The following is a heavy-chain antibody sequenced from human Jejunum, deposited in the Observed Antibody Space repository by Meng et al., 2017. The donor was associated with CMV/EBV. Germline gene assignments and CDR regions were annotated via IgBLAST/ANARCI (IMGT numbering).Heavy chain of an antibody. CDR2: INPSTAHP. J-gene: IGHJ4*02. V-gene: IGHV7-4-1*02. Sequence: GLVVQSGYELMKPGASVKVCCKASGYSLRSYAVNWLRQAPGRGLGWMGWINPSTAHPTYAQDFTGRFVFSLDISVNTAYLQINSLKAEDTAIYYCVRDVPDGDISLFDSWGQGTLVTVSS. D-gene: IGHD2-21*02. CDR3: VRDVPDGDISLFDS. CDR1: GYSLRSYA.